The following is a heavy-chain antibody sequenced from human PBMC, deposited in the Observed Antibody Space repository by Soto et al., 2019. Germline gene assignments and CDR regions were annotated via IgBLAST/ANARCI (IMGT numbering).Heavy chain of an antibody. D-gene: IGHD2-21*02. J-gene: IGHJ4*02. Sequence: QVKLQESGPGLVKPSGTLSLTCAVSGDSISSDKWWRWVRQPPGKGLEWIGEIHHSGRTNYNPSLKTRVTIYVEKSKNHVSLELSSMTAADTSVYYCARGGDWQFDYWGQGTLVTVSS. CDR3: ARGGDWQFDY. CDR1: GDSISSDKW. CDR2: IHHSGRT. V-gene: IGHV4-4*02.